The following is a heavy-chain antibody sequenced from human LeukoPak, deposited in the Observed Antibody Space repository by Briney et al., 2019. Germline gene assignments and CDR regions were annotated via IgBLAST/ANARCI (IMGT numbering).Heavy chain of an antibody. V-gene: IGHV3-30-3*01. CDR2: ISYDGSNK. Sequence: PGGSLRLSCAASGFTFGSYAMHWVRQAPGKGLEWVAVISYDGSNKYYADSVKGRFTISRDNSKNTLFLQMNSLRGEDTAVYYCARDRTRDGYNQGRVFDYWGQGTLVTVSS. D-gene: IGHD5-24*01. J-gene: IGHJ4*02. CDR1: GFTFGSYA. CDR3: ARDRTRDGYNQGRVFDY.